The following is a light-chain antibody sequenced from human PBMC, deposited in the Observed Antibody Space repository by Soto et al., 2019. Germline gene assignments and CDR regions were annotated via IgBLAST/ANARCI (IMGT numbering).Light chain of an antibody. Sequence: QSALTQPPSVSGAPGQRVTISCTGSSSNIGAGYDVHWYQQLPGTAPKLLIYVNSNRPSGVPDRFSGSKSGTSASLAITGLQAEDEADYYCQSYDSSLSAVVFGGGTKDTVL. CDR2: VNS. V-gene: IGLV1-40*01. CDR3: QSYDSSLSAVV. CDR1: SSNIGAGYD. J-gene: IGLJ2*01.